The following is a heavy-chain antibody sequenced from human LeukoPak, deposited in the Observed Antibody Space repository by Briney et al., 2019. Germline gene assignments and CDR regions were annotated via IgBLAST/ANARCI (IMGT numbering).Heavy chain of an antibody. CDR2: INHSGST. Sequence: SETLSLTCAVYGGSFSGYYWSWIRQPPGKGLEWIGEINHSGSTNYNPSLKSRVTISVDTSKNQFSLKLNSVTAADTAVYYCARSDSSGSLVGFDYWGQGTLVTVSS. D-gene: IGHD3-22*01. CDR3: ARSDSSGSLVGFDY. CDR1: GGSFSGYY. J-gene: IGHJ4*02. V-gene: IGHV4-34*01.